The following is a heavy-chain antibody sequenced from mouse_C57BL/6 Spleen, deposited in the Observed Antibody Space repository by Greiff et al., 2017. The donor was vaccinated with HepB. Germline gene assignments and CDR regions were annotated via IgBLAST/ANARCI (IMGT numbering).Heavy chain of an antibody. CDR3: ARSELRLRWDYAMDY. J-gene: IGHJ4*01. CDR1: GYTFTDYY. D-gene: IGHD3-2*02. V-gene: IGHV1-75*01. CDR2: IFPGSGST. Sequence: QVQLQQSGPELVKPGASVKISCKASGYTFTDYYINWVKQRPGQGLEWIGWIFPGSGSTYYNEKFKGKATLTVDKSSSTAYMLLSSLTSEDSAVYFCARSELRLRWDYAMDYWGQGTSVTVSS.